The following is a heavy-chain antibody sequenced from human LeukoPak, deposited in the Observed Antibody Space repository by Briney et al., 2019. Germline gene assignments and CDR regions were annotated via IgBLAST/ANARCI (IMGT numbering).Heavy chain of an antibody. CDR1: GYSFTSYW. V-gene: IGHV5-51*01. CDR3: ARMIFYDSSGFYDNYYFDS. D-gene: IGHD3-22*01. J-gene: IGHJ4*02. CDR2: IYPGDSDT. Sequence: GESLKISCKGSGYSFTSYWIGWVRQMPGKGLEWMGIIYPGDSDTRYSPSFQGQVTISADKSFSTAYLQWNSLKASDTAMYYCARMIFYDSSGFYDNYYFDSWGQGTLLTVSS.